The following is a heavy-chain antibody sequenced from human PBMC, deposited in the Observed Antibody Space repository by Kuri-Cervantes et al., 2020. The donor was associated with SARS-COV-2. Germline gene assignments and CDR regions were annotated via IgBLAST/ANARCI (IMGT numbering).Heavy chain of an antibody. V-gene: IGHV1-46*01. CDR1: GYTFTSYY. CDR3: ARFGRPGPPTQTGTTPFDY. J-gene: IGHJ4*02. CDR2: INPSGGST. Sequence: ASVKVSCKASGYTFTSYYMHWVRQAPGQGLEWMGIINPSGGSTNYAQKFQGRVTMTRDTSKNQFSLKLSSVTAADTAVYYCARFGRPGPPTQTGTTPFDYWGQGTLVTVSS. D-gene: IGHD1-7*01.